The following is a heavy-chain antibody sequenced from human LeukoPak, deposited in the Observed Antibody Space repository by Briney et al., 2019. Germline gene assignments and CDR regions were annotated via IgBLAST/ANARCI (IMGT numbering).Heavy chain of an antibody. CDR1: GGSFSGYY. CDR3: ARPGRLLRLGPYFDY. CDR2: INHSGST. V-gene: IGHV4-34*01. J-gene: IGHJ4*02. Sequence: SETLSLTCAVYGGSFSGYYWSWIRQPPGKGLEWIGEINHSGSTNYNPSLKSRVTISVDTSKNQFSLKLSSVTAADTAGYYCARPGRLLRLGPYFDYWGQGTLVTVSS. D-gene: IGHD3-10*01.